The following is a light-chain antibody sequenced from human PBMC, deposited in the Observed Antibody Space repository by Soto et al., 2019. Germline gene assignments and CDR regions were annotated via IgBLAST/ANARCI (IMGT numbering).Light chain of an antibody. CDR1: SSDVGGYDY. CDR2: EVT. CDR3: LSYAGTDYV. Sequence: QSVLTQPPSASGSPGQSVTISCTGTSSDVGGYDYVSWYQQYPGKTPKLMIFEVTKRPSGVPDRFSGSKSGNTASLTVSGLQAEDDADYYSLSYAGTDYVFGNGTKVTV. V-gene: IGLV2-8*01. J-gene: IGLJ1*01.